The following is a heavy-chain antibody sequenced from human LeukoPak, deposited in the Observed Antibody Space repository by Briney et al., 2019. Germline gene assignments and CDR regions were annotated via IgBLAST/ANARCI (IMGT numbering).Heavy chain of an antibody. CDR2: ISYDGSNK. V-gene: IGHV3-30-3*01. Sequence: PGRSLRLSCAASGFTFSSYAMRWVRQAPGKGLEWVAVISYDGSNKYYADCVKGRFTIYRDNSKNTLYLQMNSLRAEDTAVYYCARGRVVRGVIAPLDYWGQGTLVTVSS. J-gene: IGHJ4*02. CDR3: ARGRVVRGVIAPLDY. CDR1: GFTFSSYA. D-gene: IGHD3-10*01.